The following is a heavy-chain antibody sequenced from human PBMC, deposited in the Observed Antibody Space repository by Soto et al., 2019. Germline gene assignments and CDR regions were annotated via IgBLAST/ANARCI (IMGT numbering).Heavy chain of an antibody. CDR3: ARDKARLHLGGNYYYILDV. D-gene: IGHD4-4*01. Sequence: QVQLVQSGAEVKKPGSSVKVSCKASGGTFRTSAISWVRQAPGQGLEWVGGIMPVFRRPKYAQNFQDRVTITADESTSTAYLELSSLRSDDTAVYYCARDKARLHLGGNYYYILDVWGQGTAVTVAS. CDR1: GGTFRTSA. V-gene: IGHV1-69*12. J-gene: IGHJ6*02. CDR2: IMPVFRRP.